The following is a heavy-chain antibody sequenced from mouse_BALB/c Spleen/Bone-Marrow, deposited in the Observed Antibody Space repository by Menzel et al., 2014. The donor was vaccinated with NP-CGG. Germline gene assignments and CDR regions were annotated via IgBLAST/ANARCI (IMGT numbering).Heavy chain of an antibody. CDR3: ARSPGELNY. Sequence: VQLQQSGAELVKPGASVKLSCTASGFNIKDAYMHWVKQRPAQGLEWIGRIAPANGNTEYDPKFLDKATITADTSSNTAYLQLSSLTSEDTAVYYCARSPGELNYWGQGTLVTVSA. CDR2: IAPANGNT. J-gene: IGHJ3*01. CDR1: GFNIKDAY. V-gene: IGHV14-3*02.